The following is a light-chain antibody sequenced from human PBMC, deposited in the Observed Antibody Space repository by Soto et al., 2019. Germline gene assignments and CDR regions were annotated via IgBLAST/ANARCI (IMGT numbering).Light chain of an antibody. Sequence: DIQMTQSPSTLSGSVGDRVTITCRASQTISSWLAWYQQKPGKAPKLLIYRASTLKSGVPSRFSGSGSGTEFTLTISTLQPDDFATYYCQHYNSYSEGFGQGTKVDTK. CDR3: QHYNSYSEG. CDR2: RAS. CDR1: QTISSW. J-gene: IGKJ1*01. V-gene: IGKV1-5*03.